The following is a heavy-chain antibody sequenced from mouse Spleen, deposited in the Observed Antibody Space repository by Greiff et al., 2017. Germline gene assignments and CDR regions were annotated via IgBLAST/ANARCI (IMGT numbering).Heavy chain of an antibody. CDR1: GFTFSDYG. Sequence: EVKLQESGGGLVKPGGSLKLSCAASGFTFSDYGMHWVRQAPEKGLEWVAYISSGSSTIYYADTVKGRFTISRDNAKNTLFLQMTSLRSEDTAMYYCARKLDYGNYGFAYWGQGTLVTVSA. V-gene: IGHV5-17*01. J-gene: IGHJ3*01. D-gene: IGHD2-1*01. CDR2: ISSGSSTI. CDR3: ARKLDYGNYGFAY.